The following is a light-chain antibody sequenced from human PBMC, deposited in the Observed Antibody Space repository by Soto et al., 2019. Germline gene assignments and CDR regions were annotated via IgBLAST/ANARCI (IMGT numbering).Light chain of an antibody. J-gene: IGKJ5*01. CDR3: QQYNNRPPVT. CDR2: HAS. CDR1: QSVSRD. V-gene: IGKV3-15*01. Sequence: EIVITQSPATLSVSPGERVTLSCRASQSVSRDLAWYQQKPGQAPRLLIYHASIRATDIPARFSGSGSGTEFTLTISSLQSEDFALYYCQQYNNRPPVTFGQGTRLEIK.